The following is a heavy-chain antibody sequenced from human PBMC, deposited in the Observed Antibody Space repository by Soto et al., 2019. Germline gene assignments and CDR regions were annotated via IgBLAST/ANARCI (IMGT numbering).Heavy chain of an antibody. Sequence: SEPLSLTCAVYGGSFSGYYWSWIRQPPGKGLEWIGEINHSGSTNYNPSLKSRVTISVDTSKNQFSLKLSSVTAADTAVYYCAVGYSGYDRWFYYYYMDVWGKGTTVTVSS. CDR1: GGSFSGYY. J-gene: IGHJ6*03. CDR3: AVGYSGYDRWFYYYYMDV. D-gene: IGHD5-12*01. CDR2: INHSGST. V-gene: IGHV4-34*01.